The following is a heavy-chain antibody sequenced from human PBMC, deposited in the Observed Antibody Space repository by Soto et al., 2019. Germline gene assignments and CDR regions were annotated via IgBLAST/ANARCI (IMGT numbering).Heavy chain of an antibody. CDR2: IVVGSGNT. D-gene: IGHD3-9*01. CDR3: AADLVPYYDILTGYYYYGMDV. J-gene: IGHJ6*02. V-gene: IGHV1-58*02. Sequence: QMQLVQCGPEVKKPGTSVKVFCKASGFTFTSSAMQWVRQARGQRLEWIGWIVVGSGNTNYAQKFQERVTITRDMSTSTAYMELSSLRSEDTAVYYCAADLVPYYDILTGYYYYGMDVWGQGTTVTVSS. CDR1: GFTFTSSA.